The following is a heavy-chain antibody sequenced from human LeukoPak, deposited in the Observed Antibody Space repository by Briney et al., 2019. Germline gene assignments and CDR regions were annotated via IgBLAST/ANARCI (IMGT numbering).Heavy chain of an antibody. V-gene: IGHV5-51*01. CDR2: IYPGDSDT. CDR1: GYSFTSYW. Sequence: GESLKISCKGSGYSFTSYWIGWVRQMPGKGLEWMGIIYPGDSDTRYSPSFHGQVTISADKSISTAYLQWSSLKASDTAMYYCARLEKLYCSSTSCYGNYYYYMDVWGKGTTVTVSS. CDR3: ARLEKLYCSSTSCYGNYYYYMDV. J-gene: IGHJ6*03. D-gene: IGHD2-2*01.